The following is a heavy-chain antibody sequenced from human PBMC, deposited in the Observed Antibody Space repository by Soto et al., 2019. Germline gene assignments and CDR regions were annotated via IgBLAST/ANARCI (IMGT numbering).Heavy chain of an antibody. CDR2: ISGSGGGT. D-gene: IGHD1-1*01. V-gene: IGHV3-23*01. CDR3: ATDPERQNWFDP. J-gene: IGHJ5*02. Sequence: PGGSLRLSCGVSGFTLSNYAMSWIRQAAGKGLEWVSAISGSGGGTYYADSVKGRFTISRDNSKNTVYLQMNSLRVEDTAIYYCATDPERQNWFDPWGQGTLVTVSS. CDR1: GFTLSNYA.